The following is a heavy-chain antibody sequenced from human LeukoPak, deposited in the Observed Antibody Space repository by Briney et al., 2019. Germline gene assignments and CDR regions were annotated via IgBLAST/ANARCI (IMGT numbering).Heavy chain of an antibody. V-gene: IGHV1-46*01. J-gene: IGHJ4*02. D-gene: IGHD3-22*01. Sequence: ASVKVSCKASGYTFTSYYMHWVRQAPGQGLEWMGIINPSGGSTSYAQKFQGRVTMTRDTSTSTVYMEPSSLRSEDTAVYYCARANNYDSSGYYTYPALYWGQGTLVTVSS. CDR1: GYTFTSYY. CDR2: INPSGGST. CDR3: ARANNYDSSGYYTYPALY.